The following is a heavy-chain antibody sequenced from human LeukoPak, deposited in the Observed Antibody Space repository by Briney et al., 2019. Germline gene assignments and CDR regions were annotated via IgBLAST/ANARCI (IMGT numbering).Heavy chain of an antibody. V-gene: IGHV3-74*01. CDR1: GFTFSSYW. Sequence: GGSLRLSCAASGFTFSSYWIHWVRQAPGKGLVWVSRINSDGSSTSYADSVKGRFTVSRDNAKNTLYLQMNSLRAEDTAVYYCAKEMTTVTTAYDYWGQGTLVTVSS. CDR2: INSDGSST. J-gene: IGHJ4*02. D-gene: IGHD4-17*01. CDR3: AKEMTTVTTAYDY.